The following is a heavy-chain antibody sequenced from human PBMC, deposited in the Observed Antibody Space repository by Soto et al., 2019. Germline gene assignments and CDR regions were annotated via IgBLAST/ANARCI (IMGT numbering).Heavy chain of an antibody. CDR3: AREEVAVTTVWDYYDAMDV. D-gene: IGHD4-17*01. V-gene: IGHV3-7*05. J-gene: IGHJ6*02. Sequence: EVQLVESGGGLVQPGGSLRLSCAASGFTFSNNWMSWVRQAPGKGLEWVANIKQDGSEKNYVDSVKGRFTISRDNAKNSLYLQINSLRAEDTAVYYCAREEVAVTTVWDYYDAMDVWGQGTTVTVSS. CDR1: GFTFSNNW. CDR2: IKQDGSEK.